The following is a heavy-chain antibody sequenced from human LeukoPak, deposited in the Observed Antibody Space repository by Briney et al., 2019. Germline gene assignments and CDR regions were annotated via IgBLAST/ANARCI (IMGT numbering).Heavy chain of an antibody. Sequence: ASVKVSCKASGYTFTRYYMHWVRQAPGQGLEWMGWINPNSGGTNYAQKFQGRVTMTRDTSISTAYMELSRLRSDDTAVYYCARDWAVAVLNWFDHWGQGTLVTVSS. CDR3: ARDWAVAVLNWFDH. CDR1: GYTFTRYY. CDR2: INPNSGGT. V-gene: IGHV1-2*02. D-gene: IGHD6-19*01. J-gene: IGHJ5*02.